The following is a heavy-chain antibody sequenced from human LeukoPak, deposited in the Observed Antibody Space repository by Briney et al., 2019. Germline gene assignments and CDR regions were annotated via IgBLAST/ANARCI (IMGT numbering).Heavy chain of an antibody. Sequence: SVKVSCKASGGTFSSYAISWVRQAPGQGLEWMGGIIPIFGTANYAQKFQGRVTITADESTSTAYMELSSLRSEDTAVYYCASYYDYAPQAWFDPWGQGTLVTVSS. CDR3: ASYYDYAPQAWFDP. CDR1: GGTFSSYA. D-gene: IGHD3-16*01. J-gene: IGHJ5*02. V-gene: IGHV1-69*13. CDR2: IIPIFGTA.